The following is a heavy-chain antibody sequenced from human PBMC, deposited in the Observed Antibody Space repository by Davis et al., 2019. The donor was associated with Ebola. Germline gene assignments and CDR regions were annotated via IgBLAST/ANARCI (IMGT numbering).Heavy chain of an antibody. Sequence: ASVKVSCKASGYTFTSYDINWVRQATGQGLEWMGIINPSGGSTSYAQKFQGRVTMTRDTSTSTVYMELSSLRSEDTAVYYCARVRRPTLGGDAFDIWGQGTMVTVSS. D-gene: IGHD3-16*01. V-gene: IGHV1-46*01. CDR3: ARVRRPTLGGDAFDI. CDR1: GYTFTSYD. CDR2: INPSGGST. J-gene: IGHJ3*02.